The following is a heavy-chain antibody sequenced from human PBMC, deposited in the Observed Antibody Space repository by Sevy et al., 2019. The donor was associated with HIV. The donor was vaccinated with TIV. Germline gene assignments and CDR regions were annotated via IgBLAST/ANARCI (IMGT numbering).Heavy chain of an antibody. Sequence: GGSLRLSCAASGFSFSSYGMHWVRQAPGKGLEWMSYIQYDGSNKDYADSLKGRFTISRDNSKNTLYLQMNSLSVEDTAVFYCVKEGGGGGGDHWGQGTLVTVSS. J-gene: IGHJ4*02. V-gene: IGHV3-30*02. CDR3: VKEGGGGGGDH. D-gene: IGHD3-10*01. CDR2: IQYDGSNK. CDR1: GFSFSSYG.